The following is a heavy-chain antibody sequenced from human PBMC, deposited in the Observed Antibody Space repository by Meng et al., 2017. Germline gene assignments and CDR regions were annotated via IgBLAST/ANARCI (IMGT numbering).Heavy chain of an antibody. CDR1: GLRFTDAW. CDR2: IKRNRDGGTI. V-gene: IGHV3-15*01. J-gene: IGHJ4*02. Sequence: LVEFGGGLVKPGGSLRLSCVASGLRFTDAWMSWVRQAPGKGLEWVGRIKRNRDGGTIDYAARVKGRFTISRDESKNTLYLQMDSLITEDTAVYFRATGAAAADHWGQGTLVTVSS. D-gene: IGHD6-13*01. CDR3: ATGAAAADH.